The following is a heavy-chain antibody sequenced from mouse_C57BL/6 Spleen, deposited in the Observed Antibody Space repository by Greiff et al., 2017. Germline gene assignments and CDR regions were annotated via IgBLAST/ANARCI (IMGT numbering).Heavy chain of an antibody. Sequence: EVKLMESGGGLVQPGGSLSLSCAASGFTFTDYYMSWVRQPPGKALEWLGFIRNKANGYTTEYSASVKGRFTISRDNSQSILYLQMNALRAEDSATYYCARYKGLGLSFDVWGTGTTVTVSS. CDR1: GFTFTDYY. CDR3: ARYKGLGLSFDV. J-gene: IGHJ1*03. CDR2: IRNKANGYTT. V-gene: IGHV7-3*01. D-gene: IGHD4-1*01.